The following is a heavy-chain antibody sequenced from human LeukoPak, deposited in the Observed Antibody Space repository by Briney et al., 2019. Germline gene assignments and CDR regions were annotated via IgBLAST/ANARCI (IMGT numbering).Heavy chain of an antibody. J-gene: IGHJ4*02. D-gene: IGHD5-18*01. V-gene: IGHV1-24*01. CDR2: FDPEDGET. CDR3: ATAGLWLHYFDY. CDR1: GYTLTKLS. Sequence: ASVKVSCKVSGYTLTKLSMHWVRQAPGKGLEWMGGFDPEDGETIYAQKFQGRVTMTEDTSTDTAYMELSSLRSEDTAVYYCATAGLWLHYFDYWGQGTLVTVSS.